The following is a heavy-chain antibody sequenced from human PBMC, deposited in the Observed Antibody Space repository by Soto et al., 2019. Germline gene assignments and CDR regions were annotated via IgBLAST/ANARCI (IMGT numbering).Heavy chain of an antibody. CDR3: ASPDYDFWSGYTAFDI. V-gene: IGHV3-21*01. J-gene: IGHJ3*02. D-gene: IGHD3-3*01. Sequence: GGSLRLSCAASGFTFSSHSMNWVRQAPGRGLEWVSSISSSSDYISYADSVKGRFTISRDNAKNSLYLQMNSLRAEDTAVYYRASPDYDFWSGYTAFDIWGQGTMVTVSS. CDR1: GFTFSSHS. CDR2: ISSSSDYI.